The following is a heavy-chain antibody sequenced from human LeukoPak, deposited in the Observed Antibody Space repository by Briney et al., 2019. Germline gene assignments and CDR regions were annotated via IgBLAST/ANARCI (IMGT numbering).Heavy chain of an antibody. J-gene: IGHJ4*02. D-gene: IGHD2-15*01. Sequence: GGSLRLSCAASGFTFSPYTMNWVRQAPGKGLEWVAAVSPDGISKYFADSVKGRFTISSDISKNALYLEMNSLRLEDTALYYCARSPRCSGGSCPSHYFDYWGQGTLVTVSS. V-gene: IGHV3-30-3*01. CDR3: ARSPRCSGGSCPSHYFDY. CDR2: VSPDGISK. CDR1: GFTFSPYT.